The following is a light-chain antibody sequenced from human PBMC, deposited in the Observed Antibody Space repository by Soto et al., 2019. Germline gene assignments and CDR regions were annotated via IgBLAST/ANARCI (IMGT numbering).Light chain of an antibody. CDR1: QGIRSW. V-gene: IGKV1-12*01. J-gene: IGKJ4*01. CDR3: QQTTSFPLT. Sequence: DIQMTQSPSFVSASVGDRVTITCRASQGIRSWLAWYQHKPGRAPKLLIHAASSLESGVPSRFSGSGSGTDFTLTISSLQPEDFATYYFQQTTSFPLTFGGGTKVEIK. CDR2: AAS.